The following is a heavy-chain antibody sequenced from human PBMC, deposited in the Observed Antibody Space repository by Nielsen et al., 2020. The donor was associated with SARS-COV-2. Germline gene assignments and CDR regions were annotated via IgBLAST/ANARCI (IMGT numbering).Heavy chain of an antibody. CDR1: GFTFSSYW. J-gene: IGHJ4*02. V-gene: IGHV3-7*01. CDR3: ARESAYGDYTGGFDY. Sequence: GGSLRLSCAASGFTFSSYWMSWVRQAPGKGLEWVANIKQDGSEKYYVDSVKGRFTISRDNAKNSLFLQMNSLRAEDTAVYYCARESAYGDYTGGFDYWGQGTLVTVSS. CDR2: IKQDGSEK. D-gene: IGHD4-17*01.